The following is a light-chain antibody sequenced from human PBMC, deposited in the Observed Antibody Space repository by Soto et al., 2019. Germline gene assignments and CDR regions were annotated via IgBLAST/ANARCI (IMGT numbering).Light chain of an antibody. CDR2: GAS. Sequence: EVVLTQSPGTLSLSPGERASLSCSASRSVRSNFLAWYHQRPGRAPRLLIYGASSRATDIPDRFSGSVSGTDFTLTISRVEPEDFGVYYCQQYGNAPLACGGGTKGDIK. V-gene: IGKV3-20*01. J-gene: IGKJ4*01. CDR3: QQYGNAPLA. CDR1: RSVRSNF.